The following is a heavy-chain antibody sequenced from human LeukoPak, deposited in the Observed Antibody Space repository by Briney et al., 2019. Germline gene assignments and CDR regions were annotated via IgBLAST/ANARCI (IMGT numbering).Heavy chain of an antibody. V-gene: IGHV4-39*01. Sequence: PSETLSLTCTVSGGSISSSSYYWGWIRQPPGKGLEWIGSIYYSGSSFYNPSLKSRVTISVDTSKNQFSLKLSFVTAADTAVYYCARQLFAAFDIWGQGTMVTVSS. CDR1: GGSISSSSYY. J-gene: IGHJ3*02. D-gene: IGHD3-16*01. CDR3: ARQLFAAFDI. CDR2: IYYSGSS.